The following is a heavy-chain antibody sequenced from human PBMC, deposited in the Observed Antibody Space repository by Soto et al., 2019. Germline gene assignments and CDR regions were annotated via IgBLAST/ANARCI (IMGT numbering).Heavy chain of an antibody. Sequence: QVQLVQSGAEMKKPGSSVKVSCNASGGSFSSFAISWVRQAPGQGLEWLGRIIPVSGTVNYAQKLQGRLTITADQSTTTAYMELTSLTSADTAMYYCARDDSTWGQGTMVTVSS. D-gene: IGHD3-22*01. CDR3: ARDDST. J-gene: IGHJ3*01. CDR1: GGSFSSFA. V-gene: IGHV1-69*18. CDR2: IIPVSGTV.